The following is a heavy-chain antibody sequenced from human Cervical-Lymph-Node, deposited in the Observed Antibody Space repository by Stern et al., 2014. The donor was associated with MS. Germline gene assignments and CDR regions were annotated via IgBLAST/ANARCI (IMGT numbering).Heavy chain of an antibody. CDR1: GGAVSDYY. D-gene: IGHD2-21*02. CDR2: ISDTGTT. CDR3: ARDPSTTASDWFFDL. V-gene: IGHV4-59*02. Sequence: QVQLQESGPGLVKPSETLSLTCTVSGGAVSDYYWTWIRQRPGTGLERIGYISDTGTTNYNPTPQRRVTITLDTSQNQVSLRLRSVTAADTAVYYCARDPSTTASDWFFDLWGRGSLVTVSS. J-gene: IGHJ2*01.